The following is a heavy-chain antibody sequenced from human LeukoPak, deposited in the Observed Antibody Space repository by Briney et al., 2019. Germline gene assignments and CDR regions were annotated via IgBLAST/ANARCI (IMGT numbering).Heavy chain of an antibody. Sequence: SETLSLTCTVSGGAISRGSYYWGWIRQPPGKGLEWIGSIYYSGSTYYNPSLKSRVTVSVDMSKNQFSLKLSYVTAADTAVYYCARLTYLYYFDYWGQGSLVTVSS. J-gene: IGHJ4*02. CDR3: ARLTYLYYFDY. CDR1: GGAISRGSYY. V-gene: IGHV4-39*01. CDR2: IYYSGST.